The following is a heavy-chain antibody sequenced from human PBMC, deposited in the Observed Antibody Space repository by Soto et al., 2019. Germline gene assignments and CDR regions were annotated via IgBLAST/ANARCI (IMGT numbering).Heavy chain of an antibody. D-gene: IGHD3-9*01. Sequence: QLQLQESGPGLVKPSETLSLTCTVSGGSISSTSYYWGWLRQPPGKGLEWIGTIYYNGGTYYNPSLKSRVTISLDTSKNQFFLKLSSVTASDTAVYYCARHYDILTGYYTPLEYWGQGTLVTVSS. CDR3: ARHYDILTGYYTPLEY. J-gene: IGHJ4*02. CDR1: GGSISSTSYY. V-gene: IGHV4-39*01. CDR2: IYYNGGT.